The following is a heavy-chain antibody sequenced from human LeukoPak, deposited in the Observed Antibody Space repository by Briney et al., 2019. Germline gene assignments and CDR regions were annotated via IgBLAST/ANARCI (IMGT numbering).Heavy chain of an antibody. CDR1: GFTFSDYY. D-gene: IGHD2-2*01. V-gene: IGHV3-11*01. CDR3: ARNLCSTTSCYPYYFDH. Sequence: GGSLRPSCAASGFTFSDYYMSWIRQAPGKGLEWVSYISSSGSNMYYADSVKGRFTISRDNAKNSLYLQMNSLRADDTALYYCARNLCSTTSCYPYYFDHWAREPWSPSPQ. CDR2: ISSSGSNM. J-gene: IGHJ4*02.